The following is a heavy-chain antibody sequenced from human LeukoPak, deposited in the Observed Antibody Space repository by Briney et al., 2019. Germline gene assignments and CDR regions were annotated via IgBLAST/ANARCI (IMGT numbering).Heavy chain of an antibody. CDR1: GVIFSNFA. D-gene: IGHD4-17*01. Sequence: SVKVSCKASGVIFSNFAFNWVRQAPGHGLEWMGRIIPILDLAHYTQKFQGRLTITADKSTNTSYMELTSLTAEDMAVYYCATPSRTEDGDYGVCWGQGTLVTVSS. J-gene: IGHJ4*02. CDR3: ATPSRTEDGDYGVC. V-gene: IGHV1-69*04. CDR2: IIPILDLA.